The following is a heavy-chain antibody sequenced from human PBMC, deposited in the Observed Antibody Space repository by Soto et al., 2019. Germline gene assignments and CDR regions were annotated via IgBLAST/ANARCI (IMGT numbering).Heavy chain of an antibody. CDR1: GFSLSTSGMC. Sequence: SGPTLVNPTQTLTLTCTFSGFSLSTSGMCVSWIRQPPGKALEWLARIDWDDDKYYSTSLTTRLTISKDTSKNQVVLTMTNMDMVDTATYYCARVVDYYDSSGSMVPWGQGTLVTVSS. D-gene: IGHD3-22*01. V-gene: IGHV2-70*11. CDR3: ARVVDYYDSSGSMVP. CDR2: IDWDDDK. J-gene: IGHJ5*02.